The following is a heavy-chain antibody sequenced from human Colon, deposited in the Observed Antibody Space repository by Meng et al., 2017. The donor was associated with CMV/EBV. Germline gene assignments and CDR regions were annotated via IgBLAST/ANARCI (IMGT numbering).Heavy chain of an antibody. CDR1: GFTVSTSY. V-gene: IGHV3-53*01. CDR2: IYTHGLP. Sequence: CAASGFTVSTSYSSCVRQAPGNSLALVSVIYTHGLPYYSASLPSRFTISRDNSQNTLYLQMNSLSADDTAVYYCAKVAMIRGVLFDYWGRGTLVTVSS. J-gene: IGHJ4*02. CDR3: AKVAMIRGVLFDY. D-gene: IGHD3-10*01.